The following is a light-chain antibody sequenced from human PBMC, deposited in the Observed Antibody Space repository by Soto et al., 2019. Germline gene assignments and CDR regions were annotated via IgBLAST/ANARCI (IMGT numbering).Light chain of an antibody. CDR1: QGVSSY. Sequence: EIVLTQSPATLSLSPGERATLSCRASQGVSSYLAWYQQKPGQAPRLLIYDASNRATGIPARFSGSGSGTDFTLTISSLEPEDFAVYYCQQRSNWPPIFGGGTKVDIK. J-gene: IGKJ4*01. CDR2: DAS. CDR3: QQRSNWPPI. V-gene: IGKV3-11*01.